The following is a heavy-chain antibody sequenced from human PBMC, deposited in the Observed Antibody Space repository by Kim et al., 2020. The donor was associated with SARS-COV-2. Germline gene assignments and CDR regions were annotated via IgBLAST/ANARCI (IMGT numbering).Heavy chain of an antibody. V-gene: IGHV1-18*01. CDR1: GYTFTSYG. Sequence: ASVKVSCKASGYTFTSYGISWVRQAPGQGLEWMGWISAYNGNTNYAQKLQGRVTMTTDTSTSTAYMELRSLRSDDTAVYYCAREVTNDFWSGYYRSGVEQFDYWGQGTLVTVSS. CDR3: AREVTNDFWSGYYRSGVEQFDY. CDR2: ISAYNGNT. J-gene: IGHJ4*02. D-gene: IGHD3-3*01.